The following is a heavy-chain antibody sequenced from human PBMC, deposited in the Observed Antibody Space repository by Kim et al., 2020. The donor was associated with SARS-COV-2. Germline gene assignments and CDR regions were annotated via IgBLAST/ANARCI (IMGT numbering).Heavy chain of an antibody. J-gene: IGHJ4*02. CDR2: IYYSGSS. CDR3: ASSGGRSRWHQFDH. D-gene: IGHD6-13*01. Sequence: SETLSLTCTVSGDSISYYYCSWIRQPPGKGLEWIGYIYYSGSSNYNSSLKSRVTISVDTSKNQFSLELTPVTAAATAASYCASSGGRSRWHQFDHWGQGT. V-gene: IGHV4-59*01. CDR1: GDSISYYY.